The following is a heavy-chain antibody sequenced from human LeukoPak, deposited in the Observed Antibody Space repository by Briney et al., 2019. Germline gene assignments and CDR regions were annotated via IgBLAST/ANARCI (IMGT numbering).Heavy chain of an antibody. Sequence: SETLSLTCTVSGGSISSYYWSWVRQPPGKGLEWIGYIYYSGSTNYNPSLKSRVTISVDTSKNQFSLKLSSVTAADTAVYYCGRDRPGTHYYGMDVWGQGTTVTVSP. CDR3: GRDRPGTHYYGMDV. J-gene: IGHJ6*01. CDR2: IYYSGST. CDR1: GGSISSYY. D-gene: IGHD6-13*01. V-gene: IGHV4-59*01.